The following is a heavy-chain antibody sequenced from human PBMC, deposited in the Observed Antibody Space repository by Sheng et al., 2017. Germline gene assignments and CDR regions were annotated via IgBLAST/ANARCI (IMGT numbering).Heavy chain of an antibody. D-gene: IGHD3-10*01. V-gene: IGHV4-34*01. CDR1: GGSFSGYY. CDR3: ARTDMVRGVMIAPNWFDP. CDR2: INHSGST. J-gene: IGHJ5*02. Sequence: QVQLQQWGAGLLKPSETLSLTCAVYGGSFSGYYWSWIRQPPGKGLGWIGEINHSGSTNYNPSLKSRVTISVDTSKNQFSLKLSSVTAADTAVYYCARTDMVRGVMIAPNWFDPWGQGTLVTVSS.